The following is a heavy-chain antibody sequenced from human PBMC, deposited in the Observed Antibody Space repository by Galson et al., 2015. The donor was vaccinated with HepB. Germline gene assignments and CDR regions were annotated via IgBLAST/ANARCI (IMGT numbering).Heavy chain of an antibody. D-gene: IGHD2-15*01. J-gene: IGHJ4*02. CDR1: GFTFSDYY. Sequence: SLRLSCAASGFTFSDYYMSWIRQAPGKGLEWVSYISSSSSYTNYADSVKGRFTISRDNAKNSLYLQMNSLRAEDTAVYYCARDLGYCSGGSCYSPDYWGQGTLVTVSS. CDR3: ARDLGYCSGGSCYSPDY. CDR2: ISSSSSYT. V-gene: IGHV3-11*05.